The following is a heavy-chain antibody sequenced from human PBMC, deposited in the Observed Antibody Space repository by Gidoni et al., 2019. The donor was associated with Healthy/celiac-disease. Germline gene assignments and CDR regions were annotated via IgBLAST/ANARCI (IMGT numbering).Heavy chain of an antibody. CDR1: GGSISSSSYY. D-gene: IGHD3-10*01. J-gene: IGHJ5*02. CDR2: IYYSGSN. V-gene: IGHV4-39*01. Sequence: QLQLQESGPGLVKPSETLSLTCTVYGGSISSSSYYWGWIRQPPGKGLEWSVSIYYSGSNYYNPSLKSRVTISVDTSKNQFPLRLSSVTAADTAVYDCARVGGSGSYYNNWFDPWGQGTLVTVSS. CDR3: ARVGGSGSYYNNWFDP.